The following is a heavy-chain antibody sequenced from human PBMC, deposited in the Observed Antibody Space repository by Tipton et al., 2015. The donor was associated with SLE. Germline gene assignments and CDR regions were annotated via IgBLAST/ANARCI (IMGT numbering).Heavy chain of an antibody. D-gene: IGHD2-21*02. Sequence: TLSLTCTVSGGSISSYYWSWIRQPAGKGLEWIGRIYTTGSTNYNPSLKSRVTISVDTSKNQFSLKLSSVTAADTAVYYCARDGDWGQGYFDYWGQGTLVTVSS. CDR2: IYTTGST. J-gene: IGHJ4*02. V-gene: IGHV4-4*07. CDR3: ARDGDWGQGYFDY. CDR1: GGSISSYY.